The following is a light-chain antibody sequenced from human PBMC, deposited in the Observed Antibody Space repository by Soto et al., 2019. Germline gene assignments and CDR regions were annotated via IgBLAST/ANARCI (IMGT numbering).Light chain of an antibody. CDR3: QSYDSSLSAYVV. CDR2: GNS. CDR1: SSNIGAGYD. Sequence: QSVLTQPPSVSGAPGQRVTISCTGSSSNIGAGYDVHWYQQLPGTAPKLLIYGNSNRPSRVPDRFSRSKSGTSASLAITGLQAEDEADYYCQSYDSSLSAYVVFGGGTKLTVL. V-gene: IGLV1-40*01. J-gene: IGLJ2*01.